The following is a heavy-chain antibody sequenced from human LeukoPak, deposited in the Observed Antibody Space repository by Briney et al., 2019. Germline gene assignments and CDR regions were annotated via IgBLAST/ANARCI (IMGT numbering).Heavy chain of an antibody. CDR1: GFTFSSYS. V-gene: IGHV3-21*06. J-gene: IGHJ4*02. CDR2: ISSSSRYI. D-gene: IGHD2-15*01. CDR3: ARDQEPKMRLGYCRGGSCYPDY. Sequence: GGSLRLSCEASGFTFSSYSVNWVRQAPGKGLEWVSAISSSSRYIFYADSVKGRFTISRDNANVLYLQMNSLRAEDTAVYYCARDQEPKMRLGYCRGGSCYPDYWGQGTLVTVSS.